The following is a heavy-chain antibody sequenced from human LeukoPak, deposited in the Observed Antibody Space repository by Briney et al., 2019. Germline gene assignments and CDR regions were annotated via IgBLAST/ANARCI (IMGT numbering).Heavy chain of an antibody. D-gene: IGHD6-19*01. CDR3: AKDAQWLDAFDI. CDR1: GFTFSSYA. Sequence: GGSLRLSCAASGFTFSSYAMHWVRQAPGKGLEWVAVISYDGSNKYYADSVKGRFTISRDNAKNSLYLQMNSLRAEDTALYYCAKDAQWLDAFDIWGQGTMVTVSS. J-gene: IGHJ3*02. V-gene: IGHV3-30*04. CDR2: ISYDGSNK.